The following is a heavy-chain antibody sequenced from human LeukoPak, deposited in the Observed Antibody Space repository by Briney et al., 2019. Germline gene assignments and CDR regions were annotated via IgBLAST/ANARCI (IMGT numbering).Heavy chain of an antibody. V-gene: IGHV3-30*18. D-gene: IGHD5-12*01. Sequence: PGRSLRLSCAASGFTFSSYGMHWVRQAPGKGLEWVAVISYDGSNKYYADSVKGRFTISRDNSKNTLYLQMNSLRAEDTAVYYCAKDVEALRSNSIDYWGQGTLVTVSS. CDR2: ISYDGSNK. CDR1: GFTFSSYG. J-gene: IGHJ4*02. CDR3: AKDVEALRSNSIDY.